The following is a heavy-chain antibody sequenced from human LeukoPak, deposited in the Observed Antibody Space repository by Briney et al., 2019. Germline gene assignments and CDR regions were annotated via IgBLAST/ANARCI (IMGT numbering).Heavy chain of an antibody. Sequence: SETLSLTCAVYGGSFSGYYWSWIRQPPGKGLEWIGEINHSGSTNYNPSLKSRVTISVDTSKNQFSLKLSSVTAADTAVYYCARDSRWLLPDYWGQGTLVTVSS. V-gene: IGHV4-34*01. D-gene: IGHD3-22*01. J-gene: IGHJ4*02. CDR2: INHSGST. CDR1: GGSFSGYY. CDR3: ARDSRWLLPDY.